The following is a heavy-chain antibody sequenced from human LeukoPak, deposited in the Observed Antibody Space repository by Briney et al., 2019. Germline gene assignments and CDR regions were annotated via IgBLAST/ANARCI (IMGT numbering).Heavy chain of an antibody. CDR3: ARSLPGWEPPIPCYFDY. Sequence: SETLSLTCTVSGGSISSYYWSWIRQPPGKGLEWIGYIYYSGSTNYNPSLKSRVTISVDTSKNQFSLKLSSVTAADTAVYYCARSLPGWEPPIPCYFDYWGQGTLVTVSS. CDR1: GGSISSYY. CDR2: IYYSGST. J-gene: IGHJ4*02. D-gene: IGHD1-26*01. V-gene: IGHV4-59*01.